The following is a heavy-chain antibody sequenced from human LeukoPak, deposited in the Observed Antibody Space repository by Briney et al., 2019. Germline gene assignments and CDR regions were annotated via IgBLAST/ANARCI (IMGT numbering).Heavy chain of an antibody. Sequence: GGSLRLSCAASGLTFSKSAVHWVRQAPGKGLEWVAVISYDGASKYHGDSVKGRFTISRDNSIHTVYLQMNSLRPEDTAVYYCASDPPYSSGWYGLDYWGQGTLVTVSS. CDR1: GLTFSKSA. CDR2: ISYDGASK. CDR3: ASDPPYSSGWYGLDY. D-gene: IGHD6-19*01. J-gene: IGHJ4*02. V-gene: IGHV3-30-3*01.